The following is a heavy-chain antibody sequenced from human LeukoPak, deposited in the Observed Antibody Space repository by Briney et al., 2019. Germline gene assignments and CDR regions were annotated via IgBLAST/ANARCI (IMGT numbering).Heavy chain of an antibody. CDR3: AKSLVLLWFGEFDY. J-gene: IGHJ4*02. CDR1: GFTFSSYA. D-gene: IGHD3-10*01. V-gene: IGHV3-23*01. Sequence: GGSLRLSCAASGFTFSSYAMSWVRQAPGKGLEWVSAISGSGGSTYYADSVKGRFTISRDTSKNTLYLQKNRLRAEKTAVYYSAKSLVLLWFGEFDYWGQGTLATVSS. CDR2: ISGSGGST.